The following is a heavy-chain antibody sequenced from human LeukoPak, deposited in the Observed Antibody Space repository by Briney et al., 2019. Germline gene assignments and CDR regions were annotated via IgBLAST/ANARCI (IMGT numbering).Heavy chain of an antibody. CDR2: IYCSGST. Sequence: PSETLSLTCTVSGGSISSYYWSWIRQPPGKGLEWIGYIYCSGSTNYNPSLTSRVTISVDASKNQFSLKLSSVTAADTAVYYCARHRKGRFLEWLLLGEFDYWGQGTLVTVSS. J-gene: IGHJ4*02. CDR3: ARHRKGRFLEWLLLGEFDY. V-gene: IGHV4-59*08. CDR1: GGSISSYY. D-gene: IGHD3-3*01.